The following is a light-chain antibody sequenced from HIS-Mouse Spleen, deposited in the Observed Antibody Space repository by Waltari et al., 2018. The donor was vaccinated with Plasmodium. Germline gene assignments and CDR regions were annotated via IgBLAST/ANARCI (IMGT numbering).Light chain of an antibody. Sequence: IVMTQPPATLSVSQGERATLSCRASQIVSSNLAWYQQKPGQAPRLLIYGASTRATGIPARFSGSGSGTEFTLTISSLQSEDFAVYYCQQYNNWPAWTFGQGTKVEIK. CDR2: GAS. CDR3: QQYNNWPAWT. J-gene: IGKJ1*01. CDR1: QIVSSN. V-gene: IGKV3-15*01.